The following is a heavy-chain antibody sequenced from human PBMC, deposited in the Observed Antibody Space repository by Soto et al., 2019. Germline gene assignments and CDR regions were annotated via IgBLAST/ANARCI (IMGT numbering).Heavy chain of an antibody. D-gene: IGHD2-2*01. CDR3: ARGIGYCSSINCYSSRRLRFDS. CDR2: GNHSGTT. J-gene: IGHJ4*02. Sequence: QVQPQELGRGLVKPLETLVLTCGGHWGSFSGYFLALVRQVPQKGLEWIGGGNHSGTTYYNPSLKTRVTISVHTPKNQFSLKMSSVTAADTAVYYCARGIGYCSSINCYSSRRLRFDSWGQGTLVTVSS. V-gene: IGHV4-34*01. CDR1: WGSFSGYF.